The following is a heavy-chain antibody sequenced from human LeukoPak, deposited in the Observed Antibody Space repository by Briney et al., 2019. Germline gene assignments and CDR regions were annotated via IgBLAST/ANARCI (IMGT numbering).Heavy chain of an antibody. V-gene: IGHV3-33*06. CDR1: GFTFSSYG. CDR3: AKDPVYLVGYFDY. CDR2: IWYDGSNK. Sequence: PGRSLRLSCAASGFTFSSYGMHWVRQAPGKGLEWVAVIWYDGSNKYYSDSVKGRFTISRDNSKNTLYLQMNSLRAEDTAVYYCAKDPVYLVGYFDYWGQGTLVTVSS. D-gene: IGHD1-14*01. J-gene: IGHJ4*02.